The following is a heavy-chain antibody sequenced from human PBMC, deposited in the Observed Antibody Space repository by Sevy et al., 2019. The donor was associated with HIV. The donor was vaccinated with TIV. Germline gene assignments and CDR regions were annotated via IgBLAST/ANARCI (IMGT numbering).Heavy chain of an antibody. CDR3: ARDSGNVSSNYRPTGGLDAFDI. D-gene: IGHD4-4*01. V-gene: IGHV3-21*01. CDR2: ISSSSSYI. Sequence: GGSLRLSCAASGFTFSSYSMNWVRQAPGKGLEWVSSISSSSSYIYYADSVKGRFTISRDNAKNSLYLQMNSLRAEDTAVYYCARDSGNVSSNYRPTGGLDAFDIWGQGTMVTVSS. J-gene: IGHJ3*02. CDR1: GFTFSSYS.